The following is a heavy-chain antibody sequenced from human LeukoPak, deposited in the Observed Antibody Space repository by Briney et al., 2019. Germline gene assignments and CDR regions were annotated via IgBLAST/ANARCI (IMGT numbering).Heavy chain of an antibody. CDR1: GFTFSSYG. CDR2: IWYDGSNK. J-gene: IGHJ4*02. V-gene: IGHV3-33*06. CDR3: AKGDCSSTSCSLRPIDY. Sequence: GGSLRLSCAASGFTFSSYGMHWVRQAPGKGLEWVAVIWYDGSNKYYADSVKDRFTISRDNSKNTLYLQMNSLRAEDTAVYYCAKGDCSSTSCSLRPIDYWGRGTLVTVSS. D-gene: IGHD2-2*01.